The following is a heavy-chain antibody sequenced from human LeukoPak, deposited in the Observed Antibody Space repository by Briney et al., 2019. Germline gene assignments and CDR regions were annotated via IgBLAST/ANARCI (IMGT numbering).Heavy chain of an antibody. CDR3: VKESAADATFHFDY. V-gene: IGHV3-33*06. D-gene: IGHD6-13*01. CDR1: GFTFNIFG. Sequence: AGGSLRLSCAASGFTFNIFGMHWVRQVPGNALEWVAVLWADGNSAHYADSVKGRFTIPRDSSENTLYLQMNSLRSEDTAVYYCVKESAADATFHFDYWGQGTLVTVSS. J-gene: IGHJ4*02. CDR2: LWADGNSA.